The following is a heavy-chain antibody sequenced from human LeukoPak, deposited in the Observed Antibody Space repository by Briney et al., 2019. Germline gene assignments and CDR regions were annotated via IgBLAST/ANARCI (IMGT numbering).Heavy chain of an antibody. CDR1: GYTFSRHG. D-gene: IGHD2-2*01. CDR2: VWYDGRNR. V-gene: IGHV3-33*01. J-gene: IGHJ4*02. Sequence: GGSLRLSCAASGYTFSRHGIHWVRQAPGKGLEWVAVVWYDGRNRDYVDSVKGRFTISRDNSKNTLYLQMNSLRAEDTAVYYCARARYCSSTSCYAGFDYWGQGTLVTVSS. CDR3: ARARYCSSTSCYAGFDY.